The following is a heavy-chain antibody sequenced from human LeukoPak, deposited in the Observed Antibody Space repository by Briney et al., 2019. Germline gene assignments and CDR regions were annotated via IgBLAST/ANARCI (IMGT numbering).Heavy chain of an antibody. D-gene: IGHD2-15*01. CDR3: AMTLGYCSGGSCYWAPFDI. Sequence: SETLSLTCTVSGGSISSSSYYWGWIRQPPGKGLEWIGGIYYSGSTYYNPSLKSRVTISVDASKNQFSLKLTSVTAADTAVYYCAMTLGYCSGGSCYWAPFDIWGQGTMVPVSS. CDR2: IYYSGST. V-gene: IGHV4-39*01. CDR1: GGSISSSSYY. J-gene: IGHJ3*02.